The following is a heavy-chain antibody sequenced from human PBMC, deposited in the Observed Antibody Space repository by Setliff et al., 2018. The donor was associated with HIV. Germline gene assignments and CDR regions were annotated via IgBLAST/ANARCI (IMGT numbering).Heavy chain of an antibody. Sequence: SETLSLTCAVYGGSFSGYYWSWIRQPPGKGLEYIGYIYSNGGTNYNPSLKSRVTISVDTSKNQFSLRLSSVTAADTAVYYCARDKRASFDYNSILYYYWWGQGTLVTVSS. J-gene: IGHJ4*02. CDR2: IYSNGGT. V-gene: IGHV4-59*01. D-gene: IGHD3-22*01. CDR3: ARDKRASFDYNSILYYYW. CDR1: GGSFSGYY.